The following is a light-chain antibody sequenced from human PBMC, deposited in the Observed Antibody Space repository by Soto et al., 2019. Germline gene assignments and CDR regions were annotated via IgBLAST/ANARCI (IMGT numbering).Light chain of an antibody. Sequence: DIQMTQSPSTLSASVGDRVTITCRASQSISSWLAWYQQKPGKAPKLLIYKASSLESGVPSRFSGSGSGTDFTFTISSLQSEDIATYYCQQYYNVPITFGQGTRLEIK. J-gene: IGKJ5*01. V-gene: IGKV1-5*03. CDR2: KAS. CDR1: QSISSW. CDR3: QQYYNVPIT.